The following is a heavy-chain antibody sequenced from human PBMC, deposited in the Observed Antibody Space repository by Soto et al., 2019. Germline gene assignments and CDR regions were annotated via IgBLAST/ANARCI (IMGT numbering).Heavy chain of an antibody. Sequence: SETLSLTCTVSGGSISSYYWSWIRQPPGKGLEWIGYIYYSGSTNYNPSLKSRVTISVDTSKNQFSLKLSAGTAADTAVYYCARNQGIAVAGDAFDIWGQGTMVTVSS. J-gene: IGHJ3*02. CDR1: GGSISSYY. V-gene: IGHV4-59*01. D-gene: IGHD6-19*01. CDR2: IYYSGST. CDR3: ARNQGIAVAGDAFDI.